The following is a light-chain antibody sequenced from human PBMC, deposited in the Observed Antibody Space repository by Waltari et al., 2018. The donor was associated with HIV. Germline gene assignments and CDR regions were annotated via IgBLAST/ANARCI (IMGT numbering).Light chain of an antibody. CDR1: RDVTRY. Sequence: DIQVTQSPSSLSASVGDRVSMTCRASRDVTRYLNWFQQKPGRAPKLLIYAASSLQRGVPSRFSGSGSGTEFTLTINGVQPEDFATYYCQQSHSTPLTFGPGTKVDVK. V-gene: IGKV1-39*01. CDR3: QQSHSTPLT. J-gene: IGKJ3*01. CDR2: AAS.